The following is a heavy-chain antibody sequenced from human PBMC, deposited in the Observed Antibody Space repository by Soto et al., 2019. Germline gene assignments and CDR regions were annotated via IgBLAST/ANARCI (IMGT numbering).Heavy chain of an antibody. J-gene: IGHJ4*02. CDR3: ARCITAAGPIDY. V-gene: IGHV4-4*02. CDR2: IYHSGST. D-gene: IGHD6-13*01. CDR1: GASVISTNW. Sequence: SETLSLTCAVSGASVISTNWWSWVRQPPGKGLEWIGEIYHSGSTNYNPSLKSRVTISVDKSKNQFSLKLSSVTAADTAVYYCARCITAAGPIDYWGQGTLVTVSS.